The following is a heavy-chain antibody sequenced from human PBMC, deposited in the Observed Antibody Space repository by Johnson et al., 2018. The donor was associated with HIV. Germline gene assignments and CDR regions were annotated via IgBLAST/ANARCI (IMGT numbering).Heavy chain of an antibody. Sequence: QMQLVESGGGVVQPGRSLRLSCAASGFTFSSYAMHWVRQAPGKGLEWVAVISYDGSNKYYADSVKGRFTISRDNSKNTLYLQMNSLRAEDTAIKYSSSWLGAFDIWGQGTMVTVSS. D-gene: IGHD6-6*01. V-gene: IGHV3-30-3*01. CDR2: ISYDGSNK. CDR1: GFTFSSYA. J-gene: IGHJ3*02. CDR3: SSWLGAFDI.